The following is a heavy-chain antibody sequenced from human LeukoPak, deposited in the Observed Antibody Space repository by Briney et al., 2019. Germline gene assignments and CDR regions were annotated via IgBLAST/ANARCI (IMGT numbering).Heavy chain of an antibody. CDR1: GFTFSSYS. J-gene: IGHJ4*02. CDR2: ISSSSSYI. Sequence: GGSLRLSCAASGFTFSSYSMNWVRQAPGKGLEWVSSISSSSSYIYYADSVKGRFTISRDNAKNSLYLQMNSLRAEDTAVYYFARELKPTVVIPFDYWGQGTWSPSPQ. V-gene: IGHV3-21*01. CDR3: ARELKPTVVIPFDY. D-gene: IGHD4-23*01.